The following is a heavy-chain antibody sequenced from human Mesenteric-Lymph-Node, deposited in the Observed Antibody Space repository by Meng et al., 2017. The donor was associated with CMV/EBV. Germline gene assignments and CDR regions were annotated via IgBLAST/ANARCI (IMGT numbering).Heavy chain of an antibody. V-gene: IGHV4-39*01. CDR3: AGHSALLGTTFDY. CDR2: IYYSGSTY. CDR1: GGSISSSSYY. D-gene: IGHD2/OR15-2a*01. Sequence: QLQLQESCPGLVKPSETLSLTCTVSGGSISSSSYYWGWIRQPPGQGLEWIGYIYYSGSTYYYNPSLKTRVTISVDTSKNQFSLKLSSVTAADTAVYYCAGHSALLGTTFDYWGQGTLVTVSS. J-gene: IGHJ4*02.